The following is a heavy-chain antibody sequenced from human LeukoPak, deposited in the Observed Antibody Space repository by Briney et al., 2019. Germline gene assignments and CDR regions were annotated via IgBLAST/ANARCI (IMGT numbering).Heavy chain of an antibody. Sequence: SETLSLTCVVYGVSFSDRSWSWIRQPPGKGLEWIGEIIHSGSTNYNPSLKSRVTMSVDTSNNQFSLQLSSVTAADTAVYYCATSEAVVVRDYFDYWGQGTLVTVSS. V-gene: IGHV4-34*12. CDR2: IIHSGST. CDR3: ATSEAVVVRDYFDY. CDR1: GVSFSDRS. D-gene: IGHD2-15*01. J-gene: IGHJ4*02.